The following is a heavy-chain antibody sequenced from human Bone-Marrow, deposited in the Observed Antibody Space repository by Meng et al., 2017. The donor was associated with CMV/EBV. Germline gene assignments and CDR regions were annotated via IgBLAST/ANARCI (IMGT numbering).Heavy chain of an antibody. CDR1: GFTFSSYW. Sequence: GGSLRLSCAASGFTFSSYWMSWVRQAPGKGLEWVANIKQDGSEKYYVDSVKGRFTISRDNAKNSLYLQMNSLRAEDTAVYYCAKADGIVVVPAATFDYWGQGTLVTVSS. CDR3: AKADGIVVVPAATFDY. V-gene: IGHV3-7*01. J-gene: IGHJ4*02. CDR2: IKQDGSEK. D-gene: IGHD2-2*01.